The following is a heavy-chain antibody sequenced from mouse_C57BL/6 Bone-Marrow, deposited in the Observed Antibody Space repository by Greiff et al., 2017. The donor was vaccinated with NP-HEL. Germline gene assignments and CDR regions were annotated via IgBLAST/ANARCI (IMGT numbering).Heavy chain of an antibody. D-gene: IGHD2-1*01. CDR3: ARSYYGNYVDY. Sequence: QVQLQQSGPELVKPGASVKISCKASGYAFSSSWMNWVKQRPGKGLEWIGRIYPGDGDTNYNGKFKGKATLTADKSYSTASMPLSSLTSEASAVYFCARSYYGNYVDYWGQGTTLTVSS. CDR2: IYPGDGDT. V-gene: IGHV1-82*01. CDR1: GYAFSSSW. J-gene: IGHJ2*01.